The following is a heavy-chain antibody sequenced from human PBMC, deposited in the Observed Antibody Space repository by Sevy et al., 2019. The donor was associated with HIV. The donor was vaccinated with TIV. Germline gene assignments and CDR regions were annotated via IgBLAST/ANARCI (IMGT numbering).Heavy chain of an antibody. D-gene: IGHD6-13*01. CDR2: INHSGST. CDR1: GGSFSGYY. CDR3: ARGRHIAAAGNHWYFDL. J-gene: IGHJ2*01. Sequence: SETLSLTCAVYGGSFSGYYWSWIHQPPGKGLEWIGEINHSGSTNYNPSLKSRVTISVDTSKNQFSLKLSSVTAADTAVYYCARGRHIAAAGNHWYFDLWGRGTLVTVSS. V-gene: IGHV4-34*01.